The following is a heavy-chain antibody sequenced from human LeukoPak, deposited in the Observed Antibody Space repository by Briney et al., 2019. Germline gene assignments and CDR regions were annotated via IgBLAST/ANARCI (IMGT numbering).Heavy chain of an antibody. CDR1: GGSISSYY. D-gene: IGHD3-10*01. CDR2: IYTSGST. Sequence: RPSETLSLTCSVSGGSISSYYWSWIRQPARKGLEWIGRIYTSGSTNYNPSLKSRVTMSVDTSKNQFSLKLSSVTAAGTAVYYCAREEDYYGSGSPLDYWGQGTLVTVSS. V-gene: IGHV4-4*07. CDR3: AREEDYYGSGSPLDY. J-gene: IGHJ4*02.